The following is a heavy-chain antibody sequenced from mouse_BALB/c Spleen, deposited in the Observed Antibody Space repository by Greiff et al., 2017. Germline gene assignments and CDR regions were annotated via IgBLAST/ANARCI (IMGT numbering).Heavy chain of an antibody. CDR1: GFTFSSYT. CDR2: ISSGGSYT. D-gene: IGHD1-1*01. V-gene: IGHV5-6-4*01. CDR3: TRDRDYGSSYAARFAY. Sequence: EVMLVESGGGLVKPGGSLKLSCAASGFTFSSYTMSWVRQTPEKRLEWVATISSGGSYTYYPDSVKGRFTISRDNAKNTLYLQMSSLKSEDTAMYYCTRDRDYGSSYAARFAYWGQGTLVTVSA. J-gene: IGHJ3*01.